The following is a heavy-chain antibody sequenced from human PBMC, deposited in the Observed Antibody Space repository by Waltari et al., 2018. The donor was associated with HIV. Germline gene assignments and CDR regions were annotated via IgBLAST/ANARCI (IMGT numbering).Heavy chain of an antibody. D-gene: IGHD6-6*01. Sequence: QVQLQESGPGLVKPSETLSLTCTVSGGSISSYYWSWIRQPPGKGLEWIGYIYYSGSTNYNPSLRSRVTISVDTSKNQFSLKLSSVTAADTAVYYCARDPEQLAYPDYWGQGTLVTVSS. CDR2: IYYSGST. J-gene: IGHJ4*02. V-gene: IGHV4-59*01. CDR1: GGSISSYY. CDR3: ARDPEQLAYPDY.